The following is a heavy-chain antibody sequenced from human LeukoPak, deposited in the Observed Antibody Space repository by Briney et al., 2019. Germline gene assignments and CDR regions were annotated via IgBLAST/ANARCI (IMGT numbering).Heavy chain of an antibody. D-gene: IGHD2-2*01. J-gene: IGHJ4*02. Sequence: PGGSLRLSCAASGFTFSSYAMSWVRRAPGKGLEWVSAVGGSSGGTYYADSVKGRFTISRDNSKNTLYLQMNSLRAEDTAVYYCAKEAFAVVPAAKSDYWGQGTLVTVSP. V-gene: IGHV3-23*01. CDR1: GFTFSSYA. CDR2: VGGSSGGT. CDR3: AKEAFAVVPAAKSDY.